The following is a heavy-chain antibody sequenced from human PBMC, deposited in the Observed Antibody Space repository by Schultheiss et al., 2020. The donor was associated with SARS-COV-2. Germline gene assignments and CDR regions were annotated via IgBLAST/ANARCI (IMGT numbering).Heavy chain of an antibody. D-gene: IGHD2-21*02. CDR2: ISYDGSNK. CDR3: AKGDLGEGLG. V-gene: IGHV3-30*18. CDR1: GFTFSSYG. J-gene: IGHJ4*02. Sequence: GGSLRLSCSASGFTFSSYGMHWVRQAPGKGLEWVAVISYDGSNKYYADSVKGRFTISRDNAKNSLYLQMNSLRAEDTAVYYCAKGDLGEGLGWGQGTLVTVSS.